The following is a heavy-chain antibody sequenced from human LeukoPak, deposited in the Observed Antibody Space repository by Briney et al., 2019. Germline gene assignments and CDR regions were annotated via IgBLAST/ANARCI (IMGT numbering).Heavy chain of an antibody. Sequence: SETPSLTCTVSGGSISSSSYYWGWIRQPPGKGLEWIGSIYYSGSTYYNPSLKSRVTISVDTSKNQFSLKLSSVTAADTAVYYCGGATFPYWTPIWGQGTLVTVSS. CDR2: IYYSGST. J-gene: IGHJ4*02. CDR1: GGSISSSSYY. D-gene: IGHD1-26*01. V-gene: IGHV4-39*07. CDR3: GGATFPYWTPI.